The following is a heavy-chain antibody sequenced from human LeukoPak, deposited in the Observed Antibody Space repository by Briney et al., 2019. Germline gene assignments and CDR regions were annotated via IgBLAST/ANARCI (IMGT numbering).Heavy chain of an antibody. CDR2: IKQDESEK. Sequence: PGGSLRLSYAASGFTFSSYWMSWVRQAPGKGLEWVANIKQDESEKYYVDSVKGRFTISRDNAKNSLYLQMNSLRAEDTAVYYCARDKIEGPTKLDCWGQGILVTVSS. CDR1: GFTFSSYW. CDR3: ARDKIEGPTKLDC. D-gene: IGHD1-1*01. J-gene: IGHJ4*02. V-gene: IGHV3-7*01.